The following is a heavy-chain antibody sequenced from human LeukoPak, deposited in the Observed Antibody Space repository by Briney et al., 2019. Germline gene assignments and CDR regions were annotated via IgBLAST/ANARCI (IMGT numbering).Heavy chain of an antibody. J-gene: IGHJ4*02. Sequence: ASVKVSCKASGYTFSGHYMHWIRQAPGQGLEWMGWINAESGETKYAQKFQGRVTMTRDTSISTAYMELRGLRFDDTAVYYCARDWELRWSQGGLDYWGQGTLLAVSS. D-gene: IGHD3-10*01. V-gene: IGHV1-2*02. CDR1: GYTFSGHY. CDR2: INAESGET. CDR3: ARDWELRWSQGGLDY.